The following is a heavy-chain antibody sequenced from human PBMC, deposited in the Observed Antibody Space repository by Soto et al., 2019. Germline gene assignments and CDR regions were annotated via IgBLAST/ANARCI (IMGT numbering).Heavy chain of an antibody. J-gene: IGHJ4*02. CDR2: ISDTGGDS. D-gene: IGHD1-1*01. Sequence: SLRLSCEASGFTFINYAMSWVRQSPGKGLEWVSSISDTGGDSYYADSMDGRFTVSRDNSKSTLYLQINSLRAEDTAIYYCVRDLSRSATMPCLDHWGQGALVTVSS. CDR3: VRDLSRSATMPCLDH. CDR1: GFTFINYA. V-gene: IGHV3-23*01.